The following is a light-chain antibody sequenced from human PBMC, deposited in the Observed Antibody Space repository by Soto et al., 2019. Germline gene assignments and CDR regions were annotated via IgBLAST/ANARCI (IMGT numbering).Light chain of an antibody. J-gene: IGKJ3*01. Sequence: DIVMTQSPDSLAVSPGERATINCKSSQRVLHSSDNRNYLAWYQQKAGQTPRLLIYGASTRESGVPARFRGTGSGTDFTLTISSLQAEDVAVYYCQQYYSPPFTFGPGTKVEVK. V-gene: IGKV4-1*01. CDR2: GAS. CDR1: QRVLHSSDNRNY. CDR3: QQYYSPPFT.